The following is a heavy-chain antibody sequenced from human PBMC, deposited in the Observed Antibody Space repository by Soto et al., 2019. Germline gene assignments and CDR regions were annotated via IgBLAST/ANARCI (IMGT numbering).Heavy chain of an antibody. J-gene: IGHJ4*02. CDR3: AREPRDSVVVVAAPPALPDY. V-gene: IGHV1-18*01. CDR1: GYTFTSYG. Sequence: QVQLVQSGAEVKKPGASVKVSCKASGYTFTSYGISWVRQAPGQGLEWMGWISAYNGNTNYAQKLQGRVTMTTDTSTSTAYMELRSLRADAKAVYYCAREPRDSVVVVAAPPALPDYWGQGTLVTVSS. CDR2: ISAYNGNT. D-gene: IGHD2-15*01.